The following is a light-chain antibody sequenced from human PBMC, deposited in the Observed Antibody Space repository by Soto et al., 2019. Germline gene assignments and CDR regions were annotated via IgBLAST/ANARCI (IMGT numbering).Light chain of an antibody. V-gene: IGKV1-33*01. J-gene: IGKJ2*01. CDR1: QDISTY. CDR2: TVP. CDR3: QQYNSLPYT. Sequence: DIQMTQSPSSLSASLGDRVTITCRASQDISTYLNWYQQKPGKAPNLLIYTVPNLETGVPSRFSGSGSGTVFTLTISALQPEDIATYYCQQYNSLPYTFGLGTRLEIE.